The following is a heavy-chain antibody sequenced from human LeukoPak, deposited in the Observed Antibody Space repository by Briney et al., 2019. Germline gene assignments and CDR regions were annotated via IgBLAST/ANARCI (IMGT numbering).Heavy chain of an antibody. J-gene: IGHJ5*02. V-gene: IGHV3-21*01. CDR2: ISSSSSYI. CDR3: ARDSPESGFGL. CDR1: GFTFSSYS. Sequence: GGSLRLSCAASGFTFSSYSMSWVRRAPGKGLEWVSSISSSSSYIYYADSVKGRFTFSRDNAKNSLYLQMNSLRAEDTAVYFCARDSPESGFGLWGQGTLVTVSS.